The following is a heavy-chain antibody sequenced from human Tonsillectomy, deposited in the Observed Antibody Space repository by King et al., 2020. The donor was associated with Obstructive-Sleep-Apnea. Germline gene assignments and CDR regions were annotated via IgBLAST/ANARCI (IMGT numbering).Heavy chain of an antibody. D-gene: IGHD3-10*01. CDR2: INHSGST. J-gene: IGHJ5*02. V-gene: IGHV4-34*01. CDR1: GGSFSGYY. Sequence: VQLQQWGAGLLKPSETLSLTFAVYGGSFSGYYWSWIRQPPGKGLEYIGEINHSGSTNYNPSLKSRVTISVDTSKNQFSLKLSSVTAADTAVYYCARLQLGSGRSWFDPWGQGALVTVSS. CDR3: ARLQLGSGRSWFDP.